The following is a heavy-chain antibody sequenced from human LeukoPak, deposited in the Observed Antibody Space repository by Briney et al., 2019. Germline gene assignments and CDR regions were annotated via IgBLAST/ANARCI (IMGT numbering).Heavy chain of an antibody. J-gene: IGHJ4*02. D-gene: IGHD2-8*01. CDR2: ISDGGET. CDR1: GFTFSNHG. V-gene: IGHV3-23*01. CDR3: ATSFTRISILMQK. Sequence: PGGSLRLSCAASGFTFSNHGLNWVRQAPGKGLEWVSAISDGGETFYADSVKGRFTISRDNSKNTLYLQMNSLRAVDTALYYCATSFTRISILMQKWGQGALVTVSS.